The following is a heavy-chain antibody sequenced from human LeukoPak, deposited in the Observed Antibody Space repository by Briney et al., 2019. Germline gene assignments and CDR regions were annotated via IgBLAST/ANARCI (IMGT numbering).Heavy chain of an antibody. CDR1: GGSFSGYY. D-gene: IGHD6-13*01. CDR3: ARGRWVSRVAAAGRYFDY. J-gene: IGHJ4*02. CDR2: INHSVST. V-gene: IGHV4-34*01. Sequence: PETLSLTCAVYGGSFSGYYWSSVRQPPGKRREWLGEINHSVSTSYNPSLKIRVTISVDTSKNQFSLKLSSVTAADTAVYYCARGRWVSRVAAAGRYFDYWGQGTLVTVSS.